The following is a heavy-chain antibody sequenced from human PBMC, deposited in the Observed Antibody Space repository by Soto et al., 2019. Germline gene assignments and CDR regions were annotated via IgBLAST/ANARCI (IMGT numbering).Heavy chain of an antibody. CDR3: AKPSTRYCGGDCSWDY. Sequence: PGGSLRLSCAASGFTVSSYAMSWVRQGPGKGLEWVSAISESGASTYYADSVKGRFTISRDNSKNTLYLQMNSLRVEDTAVYYCAKPSTRYCGGDCSWDYWGQGTLVTVSS. D-gene: IGHD2-21*02. CDR1: GFTVSSYA. CDR2: ISESGAST. J-gene: IGHJ4*02. V-gene: IGHV3-23*01.